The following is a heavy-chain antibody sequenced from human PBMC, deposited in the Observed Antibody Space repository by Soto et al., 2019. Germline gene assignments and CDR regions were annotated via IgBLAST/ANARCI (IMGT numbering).Heavy chain of an antibody. D-gene: IGHD3-10*01. CDR2: IIPILGIA. Sequence: SVKVSCKASGGTFSSYTISWVRQAPGQGLEWMGRIIPILGIANYAQKFQGRVTITADKSTSTAYMELSSLRSEDTAVYYCALDYGSGSYPRDWGQGTLVTVSS. CDR1: GGTFSSYT. CDR3: ALDYGSGSYPRD. V-gene: IGHV1-69*02. J-gene: IGHJ4*02.